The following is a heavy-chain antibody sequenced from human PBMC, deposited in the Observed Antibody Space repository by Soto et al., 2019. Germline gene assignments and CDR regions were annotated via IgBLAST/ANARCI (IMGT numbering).Heavy chain of an antibody. Sequence: QVQLVESGGGVVQPGRSLRLSCAASGFTFKSYGIHWVRQAPGKGLEWVAVISYDGSNKYYADSVKGRFTISRDNSNNTLYLQMNSLRVEDTAVYYCAKGGVWDSSSSGGVDYWGQGTLVTVSS. CDR2: ISYDGSNK. V-gene: IGHV3-30*18. D-gene: IGHD6-6*01. J-gene: IGHJ4*02. CDR1: GFTFKSYG. CDR3: AKGGVWDSSSSGGVDY.